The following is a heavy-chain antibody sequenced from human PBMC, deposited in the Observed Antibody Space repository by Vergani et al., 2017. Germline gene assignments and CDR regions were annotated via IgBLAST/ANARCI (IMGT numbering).Heavy chain of an antibody. Sequence: EVMLVQSGAEVKKPGESLKISCKYSESSFISNEIAWLRQMSGKGLQWMGNINPIDSKIAYSPSFQGQAIMSLDKSITTAYLQWRSLKASDTAIYYCTCHGPCGDGACLHFDHWGQGTQVTVSS. V-gene: IGHV5-51*03. D-gene: IGHD2-21*01. J-gene: IGHJ4*02. CDR3: TCHGPCGDGACLHFDH. CDR2: INPIDSKI. CDR1: ESSFISNE.